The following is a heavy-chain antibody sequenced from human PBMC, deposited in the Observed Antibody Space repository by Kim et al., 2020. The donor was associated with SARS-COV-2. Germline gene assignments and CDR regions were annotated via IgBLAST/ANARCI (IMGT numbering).Heavy chain of an antibody. V-gene: IGHV3-23*01. D-gene: IGHD3-22*01. CDR2: ISGSGGNT. J-gene: IGHJ3*02. Sequence: GGSLRLSCAASGFTFSSYAMSWVRQAPGKGLEWVSAISGSGGNTYYADSVKGRFTISRDNSKNTLYLQMNSLRAEDTAVYYCAKEPIKTTMIVVVIKDDAFDIWGQGTMVTVSS. CDR3: AKEPIKTTMIVVVIKDDAFDI. CDR1: GFTFSSYA.